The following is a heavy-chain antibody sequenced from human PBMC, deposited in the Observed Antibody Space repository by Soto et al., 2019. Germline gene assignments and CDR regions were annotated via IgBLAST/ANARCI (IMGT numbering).Heavy chain of an antibody. J-gene: IGHJ4*02. V-gene: IGHV3-48*02. D-gene: IGHD3-10*02. CDR3: ASLQLYYGRGFDY. CDR2: ISSSSSTI. CDR1: GFTFSSYS. Sequence: VQLVESGGGLVQPGGSLRLSCAASGFTFSSYSMNWVRQAPGKGLEWVSYISSSSSTIYYADSVKGRFTISRDNAKNSLYLQMNSLRDEDTAVYYCASLQLYYGRGFDYWGQGTLVTVSS.